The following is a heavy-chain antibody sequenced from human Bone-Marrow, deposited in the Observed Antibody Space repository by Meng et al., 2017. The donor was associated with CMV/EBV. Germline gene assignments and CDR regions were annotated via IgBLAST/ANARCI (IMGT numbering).Heavy chain of an antibody. Sequence: GESLKISCAASGFTFSSYSMNWVRQAPGKGLEWVSSISSSSSYIYYADSVKGRFTISRDNAKNSLYLQMNSLRAEDTAVYYCARIAVAGNIDDYWGQGTLVTGSS. D-gene: IGHD6-19*01. CDR1: GFTFSSYS. CDR3: ARIAVAGNIDDY. CDR2: ISSSSSYI. J-gene: IGHJ4*02. V-gene: IGHV3-21*01.